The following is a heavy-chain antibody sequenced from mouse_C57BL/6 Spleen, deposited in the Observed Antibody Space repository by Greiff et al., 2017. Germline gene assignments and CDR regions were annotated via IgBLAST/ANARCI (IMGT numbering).Heavy chain of an antibody. CDR2: INPRSGNT. J-gene: IGHJ2*01. CDR3: AIYNNNYFDY. D-gene: IGHD1-1*01. CDR1: GYTFTSYG. V-gene: IGHV1-81*01. Sequence: QVQLKQSGAELARPGASVKLSCTASGYTFTSYGISWVKQRPGQGLEWIGEINPRSGNTYYNEKFKGKVTLTADKSSSTAYMELRSLTSEDSAVYFCAIYNNNYFDYWGQGTTVTVSS.